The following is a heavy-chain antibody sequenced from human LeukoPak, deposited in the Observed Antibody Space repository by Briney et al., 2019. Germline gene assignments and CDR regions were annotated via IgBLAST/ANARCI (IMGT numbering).Heavy chain of an antibody. V-gene: IGHV3-30*02. CDR1: GFTFSSYG. Sequence: GGSLRLSCAASGFTFSSYGMHWVRQTPGKGLEWVAFIRYDGSNKYYADSVKGRFTISRDNSKNTLYLQMNSLRAEDTAVYYCAKAAYYYGSGRGSIDIWGQGTMVTVSS. D-gene: IGHD3-10*01. J-gene: IGHJ3*02. CDR2: IRYDGSNK. CDR3: AKAAYYYGSGRGSIDI.